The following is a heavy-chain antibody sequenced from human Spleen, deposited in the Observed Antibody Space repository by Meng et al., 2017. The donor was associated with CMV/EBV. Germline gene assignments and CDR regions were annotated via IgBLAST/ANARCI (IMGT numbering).Heavy chain of an antibody. CDR2: INWNGGST. D-gene: IGHD3-3*01. Sequence: GESLKISCAASGFTFDDYGMSWVRQAPGKGLEWVSGINWNGGSTGYADSVKGRFTISRDNAKNSLFLQMNSLRAEDTALYYCARDQYYDFWSGYYTNNGMDVWGQGTTVTVSS. CDR3: ARDQYYDFWSGYYTNNGMDV. CDR1: GFTFDDYG. V-gene: IGHV3-20*04. J-gene: IGHJ6*02.